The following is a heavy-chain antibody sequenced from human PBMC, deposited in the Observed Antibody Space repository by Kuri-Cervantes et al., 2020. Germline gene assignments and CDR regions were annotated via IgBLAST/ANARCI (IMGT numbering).Heavy chain of an antibody. CDR1: GFTFDDYA. Sequence: GGSLRLSCAASGFTFDDYAMHWVRQAPGKGLEWVSGISWNSGSIGYADSVKGRFTISRDNAKNSLYLQMNSLRAEDTALYYCARPPARYSSGWYGSWGQGTLVTVSS. J-gene: IGHJ5*01. V-gene: IGHV3-9*01. D-gene: IGHD6-19*01. CDR3: ARPPARYSSGWYGS. CDR2: ISWNSGSI.